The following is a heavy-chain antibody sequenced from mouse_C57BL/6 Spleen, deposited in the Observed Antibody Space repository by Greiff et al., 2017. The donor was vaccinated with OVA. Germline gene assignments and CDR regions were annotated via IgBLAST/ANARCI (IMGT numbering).Heavy chain of an antibody. CDR2: IDPSDSYT. CDR1: GYTFTSYW. CDR3: ARKTDDPYYFDY. V-gene: IGHV1-50*01. Sequence: QVQLKQPGAELVKPGASVKLSCKASGYTFTSYWMQWVKQRPGQGLEWIGEIDPSDSYTNYNQKFKGKATLTVDTSSSTAYMQLSSLTSEDSAVYYCARKTDDPYYFDYWGQGTTLTVSS. J-gene: IGHJ2*01.